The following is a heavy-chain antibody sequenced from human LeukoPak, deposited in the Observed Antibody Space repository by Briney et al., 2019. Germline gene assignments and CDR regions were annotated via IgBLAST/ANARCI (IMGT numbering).Heavy chain of an antibody. D-gene: IGHD6-13*01. CDR1: GGSISSYY. Sequence: SETLSLTCTVSGGSISSYYWTWIRQPPGKGLEWIGYIYYSGSTDYSPSLKSRVTISVDTSKSQFSLNLSSVTAADTAVYYCARDWLEQQLGFDPWGQGTLVTVSS. CDR3: ARDWLEQQLGFDP. CDR2: IYYSGST. V-gene: IGHV4-59*01. J-gene: IGHJ5*02.